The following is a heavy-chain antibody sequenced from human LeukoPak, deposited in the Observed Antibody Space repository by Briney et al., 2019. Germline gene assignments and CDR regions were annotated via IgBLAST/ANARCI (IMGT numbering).Heavy chain of an antibody. J-gene: IGHJ3*02. Sequence: SETLSLTCTVSGGSISSYYWSWIRQPAGEGLEWIGRIYTSGSTNYNPSLKSRVTMSVDTSKNQFSLKLSSVTAADTAVYYCARGYYDSSGYSDAFDIWGQGTMVTVSS. CDR2: IYTSGST. V-gene: IGHV4-4*07. CDR3: ARGYYDSSGYSDAFDI. D-gene: IGHD3-22*01. CDR1: GGSISSYY.